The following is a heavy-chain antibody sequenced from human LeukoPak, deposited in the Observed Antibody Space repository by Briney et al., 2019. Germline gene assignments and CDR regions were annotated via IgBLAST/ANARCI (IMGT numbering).Heavy chain of an antibody. J-gene: IGHJ4*02. D-gene: IGHD3-10*01. CDR2: ITETGAGT. Sequence: GGSLRLSCAASGFMFSRYAMIWVRQTPGKGLEWVSAITETGAGTYYADSVKGRFTMSRDNSKNTLYLQMNSLRAEDTAVYYCAKDLALMVLGVIEGYWGQGTLVTVSS. CDR3: AKDLALMVLGVIEGY. V-gene: IGHV3-23*01. CDR1: GFMFSRYA.